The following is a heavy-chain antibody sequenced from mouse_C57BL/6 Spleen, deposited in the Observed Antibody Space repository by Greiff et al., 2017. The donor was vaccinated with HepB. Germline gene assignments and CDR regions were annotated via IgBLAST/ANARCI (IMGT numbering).Heavy chain of an antibody. Sequence: VQLQQSGAELVKPGASVKMSCKASGYTFTSYWITWVKQRPGQGLEWIGDIYPGSGSTNYNEKFKSKATLTVDTSSSTAYMQLSSLTSEDSAVYYCARITTVVAAATYWGQGTLVTVSA. J-gene: IGHJ3*01. CDR1: GYTFTSYW. CDR3: ARITTVVAAATY. D-gene: IGHD1-1*01. V-gene: IGHV1-55*01. CDR2: IYPGSGST.